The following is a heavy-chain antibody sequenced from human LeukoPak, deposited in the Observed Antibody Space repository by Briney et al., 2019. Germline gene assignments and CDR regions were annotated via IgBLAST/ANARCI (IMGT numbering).Heavy chain of an antibody. CDR2: INHSGST. D-gene: IGHD5-18*01. J-gene: IGHJ4*02. Sequence: PSETLSLTCAVYGGSFSGYYWSWIRQPPGKGLEWIGEINHSGSTNYNPSLKSRVTISVNTSKNHFSLKLSSVTAADTAVYYCAREDTPMINPFDYWGQGTLVTVSS. CDR3: AREDTPMINPFDY. V-gene: IGHV4-34*01. CDR1: GGSFSGYY.